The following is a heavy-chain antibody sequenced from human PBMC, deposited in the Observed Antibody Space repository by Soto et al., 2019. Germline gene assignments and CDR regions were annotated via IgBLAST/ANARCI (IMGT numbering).Heavy chain of an antibody. D-gene: IGHD3-10*01. J-gene: IGHJ6*03. CDR2: IYYSGST. CDR3: ARDSGSYYNTRYYYYYMDV. CDR1: GGSISSYY. Sequence: SETLSLTCTVSGGSISSYYWSWIRQPPGKGLEWIGYIYYSGSTNYNPSLKSRVTISVDTSKNQFSLKLSSVTAADTAVYYCARDSGSYYNTRYYYYYMDVWGKGTTVTVS. V-gene: IGHV4-59*12.